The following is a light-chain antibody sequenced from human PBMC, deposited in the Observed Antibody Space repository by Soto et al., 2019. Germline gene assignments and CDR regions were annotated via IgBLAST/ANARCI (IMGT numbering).Light chain of an antibody. CDR2: GAS. V-gene: IGKV3-11*01. J-gene: IGKJ1*01. CDR1: QSVSSN. Sequence: EIVLTQSPATLSLSPGEIATLSCRASQSVSSNLAWYQQKPGQAPRLLIYGASTRATGIPARFSGGGSGTDFTLTISDVQPEDFALYYCHQRQSWPRTFGQGTKVDI. CDR3: HQRQSWPRT.